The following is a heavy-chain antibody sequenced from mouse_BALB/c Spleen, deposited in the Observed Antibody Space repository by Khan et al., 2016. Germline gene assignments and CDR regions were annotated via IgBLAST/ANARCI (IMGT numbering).Heavy chain of an antibody. CDR1: GFDFSRYW. V-gene: IGHV4-1*02. CDR3: GRRGFSGYWYVDV. J-gene: IGHJ1*01. Sequence: EVQLQESGGGLVQPGGSLKLSCAASGFDFSRYWMSWVRQAPGKGLEWIGEINPDSSTINYTPSLKDKFIISRDNAKHTLYLQMSKVGSEDTALYYCGRRGFSGYWYVDVWDAGTTVTVSS. CDR2: INPDSSTI.